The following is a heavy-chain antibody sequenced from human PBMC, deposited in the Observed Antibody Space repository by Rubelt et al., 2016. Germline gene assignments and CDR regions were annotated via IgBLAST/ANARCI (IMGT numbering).Heavy chain of an antibody. Sequence: QVQLQQWGTGLLKPSETLSLTCAVHGGSFSGYYWSWIRQPPGKGLEWIGEINHSGSTNYNPSLKSRVTISVDTSKNQFSRKLSSVTAADTAVYYCARLRWNDFWFDPWGQGTLVTVSS. CDR2: INHSGST. D-gene: IGHD1-1*01. CDR1: GGSFSGYY. CDR3: ARLRWNDFWFDP. V-gene: IGHV4-34*01. J-gene: IGHJ5*02.